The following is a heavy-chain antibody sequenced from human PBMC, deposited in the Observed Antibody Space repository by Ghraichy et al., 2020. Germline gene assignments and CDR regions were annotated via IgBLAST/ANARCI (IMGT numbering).Heavy chain of an antibody. D-gene: IGHD3-3*01. Sequence: GGSLRLSCAASGLTFSDYEMNWVRQAPGKGLEWVANIKKDGRKRYYADSVKGRFTISRDNAKNSLYLQMNSLRAEDTAVYYCARDKDVWSGYTHYFVYWGQRTILTVSP. CDR2: IKKDGRKR. V-gene: IGHV3-7*01. CDR3: ARDKDVWSGYTHYFVY. J-gene: IGHJ4*02. CDR1: GLTFSDYE.